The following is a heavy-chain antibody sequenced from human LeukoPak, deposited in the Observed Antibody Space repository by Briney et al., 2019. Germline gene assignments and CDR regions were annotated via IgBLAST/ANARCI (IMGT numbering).Heavy chain of an antibody. CDR2: IYTSGST. CDR1: GGSISSYY. CDR3: ARASGYDYKAYYYYMDV. Sequence: SETLSLTCTVSGGSISSYYWSWIRQPAGKGLEWIGRIYTSGSTNYNPSLKSRVTISVDRSKNQFSLKLSSVTAADTAVYYCARASGYDYKAYYYYMDVWGKGTTVTVSS. J-gene: IGHJ6*03. V-gene: IGHV4-4*07. D-gene: IGHD5-12*01.